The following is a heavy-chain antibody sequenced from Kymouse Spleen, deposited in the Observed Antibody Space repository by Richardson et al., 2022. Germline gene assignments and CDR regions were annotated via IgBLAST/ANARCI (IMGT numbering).Heavy chain of an antibody. CDR1: GFTFSNAW. D-gene: IGHD3-9*01. J-gene: IGHJ6*02. CDR2: IKSKTDGGTT. V-gene: IGHV3-15*01. Sequence: EVQLVESGGGLVKPGGSLRLSCAASGFTFSNAWMSWVRQAPGKGLEWVGRIKSKTDGGTTDYAAPVKGRFTISRDDSKNTLYLQMNSLKTEDTAVYYCTTTYYDILTGYPYYYYGMDVWGQGTTVTVSS. CDR3: TTTYYDILTGYPYYYYGMDV.